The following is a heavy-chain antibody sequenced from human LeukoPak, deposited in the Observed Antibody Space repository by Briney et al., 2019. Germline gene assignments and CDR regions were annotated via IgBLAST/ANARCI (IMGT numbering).Heavy chain of an antibody. J-gene: IGHJ6*03. CDR3: ARLKRPNRGSYIYYYYMDI. D-gene: IGHD1-26*01. CDR1: GGSFSGYY. Sequence: SETLSLTCAVYGGSFSGYYWSWIRQPPGKGLEWIGEINHSGSTNYNPSLKSRVTISVDTSKNQFSLKLSSVTAADTAVYYCARLKRPNRGSYIYYYYMDIWGKGTTVTVSS. CDR2: INHSGST. V-gene: IGHV4-34*01.